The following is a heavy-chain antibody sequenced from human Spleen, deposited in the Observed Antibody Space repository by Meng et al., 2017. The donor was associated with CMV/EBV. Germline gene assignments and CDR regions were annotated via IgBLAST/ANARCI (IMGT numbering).Heavy chain of an antibody. D-gene: IGHD3-3*01. Sequence: ESLKISCTISGGGSISTGSYYWVWIRQPPGQGLEWIATIYTSGSTYYNPSLRSRVTISVDTSKTQFSLRMNSVTAADTAVYYCARIFPSDYYKYDMDVWGQGTTVTVSS. CDR3: ARIFPSDYYKYDMDV. J-gene: IGHJ6*02. V-gene: IGHV4-39*07. CDR1: GGGSISTGSYY. CDR2: IYTSGST.